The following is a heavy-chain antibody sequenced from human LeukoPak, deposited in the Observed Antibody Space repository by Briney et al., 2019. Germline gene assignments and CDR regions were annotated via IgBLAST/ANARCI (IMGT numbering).Heavy chain of an antibody. Sequence: SETLSLTCTVSGGSISSYYWSWIRQPAGKGLEWIGRIYTSGSTNYNPSLKSRVTMSVDTSKNQFSLKLSSVTAADTAVYYCARDTAAAPGGLTRYYFDYWGQGTLVTVSS. D-gene: IGHD6-13*01. CDR3: ARDTAAAPGGLTRYYFDY. V-gene: IGHV4-4*07. CDR2: IYTSGST. CDR1: GGSISSYY. J-gene: IGHJ4*02.